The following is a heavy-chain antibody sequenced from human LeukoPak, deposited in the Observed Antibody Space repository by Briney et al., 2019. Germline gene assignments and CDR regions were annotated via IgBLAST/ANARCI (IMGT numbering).Heavy chain of an antibody. V-gene: IGHV4-59*01. CDR3: ARCGVWDWYFDL. J-gene: IGHJ2*01. CDR2: IYYSGST. CDR1: GGSISSYC. Sequence: ASETLSLTCTVSGGSISSYCWSWIRQPPGKGLEWIGYIYYSGSTNYNPSLKSRVTISVDTSKNQFSLKLSSVTAADTAVYYCARCGVWDWYFDLWGRGTLVTVSS. D-gene: IGHD2-21*01.